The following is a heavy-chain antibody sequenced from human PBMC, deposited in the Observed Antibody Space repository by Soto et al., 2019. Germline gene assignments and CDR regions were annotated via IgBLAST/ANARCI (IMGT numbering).Heavy chain of an antibody. J-gene: IGHJ4*02. V-gene: IGHV4-34*01. CDR3: ARVGRLGYCSGGSCYPNPYYFDY. D-gene: IGHD2-15*01. CDR2: INHSGST. Sequence: SETLSLTCAVYGGSFSGYYWSWIRQPPGKGLEWIGEINHSGSTNYNPSLKSRVTISVDTSKNQFSLKLSSVTAADTAVYYCARVGRLGYCSGGSCYPNPYYFDYWGQGTLVTVSS. CDR1: GGSFSGYY.